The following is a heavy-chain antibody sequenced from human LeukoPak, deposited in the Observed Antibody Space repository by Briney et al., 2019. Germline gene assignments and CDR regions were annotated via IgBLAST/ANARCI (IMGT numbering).Heavy chain of an antibody. D-gene: IGHD6-19*01. Sequence: GESLKISCKGSGYSFTSYWVAWVRQMPGQGLEWMGIIYPGDSDTRYSPSFQGQVTISADKSISTAYLQWNSLKASGTAMYYCARRVAVAGDAFDIWGQGTVVIVSS. J-gene: IGHJ3*02. CDR1: GYSFTSYW. V-gene: IGHV5-51*01. CDR3: ARRVAVAGDAFDI. CDR2: IYPGDSDT.